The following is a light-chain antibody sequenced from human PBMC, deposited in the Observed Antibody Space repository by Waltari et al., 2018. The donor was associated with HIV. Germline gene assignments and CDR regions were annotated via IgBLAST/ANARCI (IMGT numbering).Light chain of an antibody. V-gene: IGKV3-11*01. CDR2: DAS. Sequence: QSPATLSLSPGERATLSCGASQSVRSLIAWYQQKPGQAPRLLIYDASNRATGIPPRFSGSGSGTDFTLTISSLEPEDFAVYYCQQRSSWPLTFGGGTKVEIK. CDR3: QQRSSWPLT. J-gene: IGKJ4*01. CDR1: QSVRSL.